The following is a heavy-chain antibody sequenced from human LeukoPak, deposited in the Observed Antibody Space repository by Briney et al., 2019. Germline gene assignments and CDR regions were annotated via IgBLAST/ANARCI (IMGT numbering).Heavy chain of an antibody. J-gene: IGHJ4*02. CDR1: GFNFSTYG. Sequence: GGSLRLSCATSGFNFSTYGLHWVRQAPGKGLEWVAFIHYDGSNKYYADSVKGRFTISRDNSKNPLFLQMNSLRAEDTAVFYCARDAGLTTFDYWGQGTLVTVSS. CDR3: ARDAGLTTFDY. D-gene: IGHD4-11*01. CDR2: IHYDGSNK. V-gene: IGHV3-30*02.